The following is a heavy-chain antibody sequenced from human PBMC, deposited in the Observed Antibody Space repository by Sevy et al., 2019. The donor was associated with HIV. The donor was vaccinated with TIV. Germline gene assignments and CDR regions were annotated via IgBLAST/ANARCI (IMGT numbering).Heavy chain of an antibody. D-gene: IGHD3-3*01. CDR1: GFKFSSYG. CDR3: AKESGSYYDFWSGHDAFAI. Sequence: GGSLRLSCAASGFKFSSYGMHWVRRAPGKGLEWVADTSYDGSSKDYADSVKGRFTISRDNSKNTVYLQINRLRAEDTAVYYCAKESGSYYDFWSGHDAFAIWGQGTMVTVSS. J-gene: IGHJ3*02. CDR2: TSYDGSSK. V-gene: IGHV3-30*18.